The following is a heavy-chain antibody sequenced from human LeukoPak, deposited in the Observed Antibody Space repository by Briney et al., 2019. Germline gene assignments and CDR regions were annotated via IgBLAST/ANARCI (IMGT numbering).Heavy chain of an antibody. CDR1: GYTFTSYG. D-gene: IGHD6-13*01. CDR3: ARDKAAGPYYFDY. V-gene: IGHV1-18*01. J-gene: IGHJ4*02. Sequence: ASVKVSCKASGYTFTSYGVSWVRQAPGQGLEGMGWISAYNGNTNSAQKFQGRVTMTTDTSTSTAYMELRSLRSDDTALYYCARDKAAGPYYFDYWGQGTLVTVSS. CDR2: ISAYNGNT.